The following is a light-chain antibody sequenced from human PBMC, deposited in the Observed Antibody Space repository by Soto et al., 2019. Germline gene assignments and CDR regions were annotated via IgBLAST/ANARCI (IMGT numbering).Light chain of an antibody. CDR2: GIS. CDR3: QQYSKWPIT. CDR1: QSVNSN. Sequence: EMVMTQSPAILSVSLGESATLSCRASQSVNSNYLAWYQQHPGQPPRLLIYGISTRATGIPARFSGSGSGTEFSLTISSLQSEDFAVYYCQQYSKWPITFGQGTRLEIK. J-gene: IGKJ5*01. V-gene: IGKV3-15*01.